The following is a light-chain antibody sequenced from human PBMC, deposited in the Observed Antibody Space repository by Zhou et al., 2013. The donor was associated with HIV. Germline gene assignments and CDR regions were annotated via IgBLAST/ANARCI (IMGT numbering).Light chain of an antibody. V-gene: IGKV3-15*01. CDR2: AAS. CDR1: HTISAN. J-gene: IGKJ2*01. CDR3: QHYNSWPTT. Sequence: EIVLTQSPGTLSLSPGEGATLSCRASHTISANYLAWYQQKPGQAPRLLIYAASTRATGIPARFSGSGSWTEFTLTISSMQSEDFAVYYCQHYNSWPTTFGQGTKLEIK.